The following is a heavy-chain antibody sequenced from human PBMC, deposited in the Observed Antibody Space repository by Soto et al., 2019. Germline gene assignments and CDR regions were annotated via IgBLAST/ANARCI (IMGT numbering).Heavy chain of an antibody. V-gene: IGHV2-5*02. CDR1: GFSLSTTAVS. Sequence: QITLKESRPTLGKPTQTLTLTCTFSGFSLSTTAVSVGWIRQPPGKALEWLALIYWDDDKRYSPSLKNRLTITKDTSKNQVVLTMTNMDPVDTATYFCSHVLGYCGGGTCYHSANYMDVWGEGTTVTVSS. CDR3: SHVLGYCGGGTCYHSANYMDV. D-gene: IGHD2-15*01. CDR2: IYWDDDK. J-gene: IGHJ6*03.